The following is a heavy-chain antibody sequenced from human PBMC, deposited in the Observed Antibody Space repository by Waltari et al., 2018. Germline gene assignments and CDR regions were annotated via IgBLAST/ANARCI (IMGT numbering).Heavy chain of an antibody. CDR2: VTPKSGAT. Sequence: QVQLVQSGPEGKKPGASGKVSFKACGASVNPNFVPWVRQVPGQGPQWMGWVTPKSGATKYAPKFQGRVSMTRDTSITTLYLELSSLRSDDTAIYYCARGLQTRKSGTYLNPFDLWGQGTKVTVSS. D-gene: IGHD1-26*01. V-gene: IGHV1-2*02. CDR1: GASVNPNF. J-gene: IGHJ3*01. CDR3: ARGLQTRKSGTYLNPFDL.